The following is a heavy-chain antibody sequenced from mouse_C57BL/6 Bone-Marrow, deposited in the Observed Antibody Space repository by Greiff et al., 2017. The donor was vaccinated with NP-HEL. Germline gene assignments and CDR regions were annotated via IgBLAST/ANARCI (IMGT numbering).Heavy chain of an antibody. J-gene: IGHJ4*01. CDR1: GFSLTSYA. Sequence: VKLQESGPGLVAPSQSLSITCTVSGFSLTSYAISWVRQPPGKGLEWLGVIWTGGGTNYNSALKSRLSISKDNSKSQVFLKMNSLQTDDTARYYCARICPLYYYAMDYWGQGTSVTVSS. CDR3: ARICPLYYYAMDY. CDR2: IWTGGGT. D-gene: IGHD6-5*01. V-gene: IGHV2-9-1*01.